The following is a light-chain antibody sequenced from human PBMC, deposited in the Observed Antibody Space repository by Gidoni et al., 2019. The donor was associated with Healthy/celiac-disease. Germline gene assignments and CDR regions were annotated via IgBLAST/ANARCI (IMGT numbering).Light chain of an antibody. V-gene: IGLV7-46*01. CDR1: TGAVTSGHD. J-gene: IGLJ2*01. CDR2: VTS. CDR3: LLSYSGAVV. Sequence: QAVVTQEPSLTVSPGRTVSLSCGSSTGAVTSGHDPYWFQQKPGQAPRTLIYVTSNPQSWISTRFSGSLLGSKAALTLSGAQPEDEAEYYSLLSYSGAVVFGGGTKLTVL.